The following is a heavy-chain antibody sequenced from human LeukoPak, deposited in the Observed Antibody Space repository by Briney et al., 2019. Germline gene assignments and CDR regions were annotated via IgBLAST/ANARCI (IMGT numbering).Heavy chain of an antibody. D-gene: IGHD3-22*01. CDR2: ISAYNGNT. CDR1: GYTFTSYG. V-gene: IGHV1-18*01. CDR3: ARAGDYYDSSGSYFDY. J-gene: IGHJ4*02. Sequence: GASVKVSCKASGYTFTSYGISWVRQAPGQGLEWMGWISAYNGNTNYAQRLQGRVTMTTDTSTSTAYMELRSLRSDDTAVYYCARAGDYYDSSGSYFDYWGQGTLVTVSS.